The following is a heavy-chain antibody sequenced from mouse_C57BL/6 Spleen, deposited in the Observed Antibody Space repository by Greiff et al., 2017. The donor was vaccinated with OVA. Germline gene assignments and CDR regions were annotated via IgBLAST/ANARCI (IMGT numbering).Heavy chain of an antibody. V-gene: IGHV1-50*01. J-gene: IGHJ2*01. Sequence: QVQLQQPGAELVKPGASVKLSCKASGYTFTSYWMQWVKQRPGQGLEWIGEIDPSDSYTNYNQKFKGKATLTVDTSSSTAYMQLSSLTSEDSAVYYCGHKRLFDYWGQGTTLTVSS. CDR3: GHKRLFDY. CDR2: IDPSDSYT. D-gene: IGHD2-12*01. CDR1: GYTFTSYW.